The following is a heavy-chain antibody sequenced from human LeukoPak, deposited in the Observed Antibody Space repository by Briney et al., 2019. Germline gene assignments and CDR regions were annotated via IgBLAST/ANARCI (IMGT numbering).Heavy chain of an antibody. CDR2: ISNSGSYI. Sequence: GGSLRLSCAASGFSLSSYSMNWVRQAPGMGLEWVSFISNSGSYIYYADSLKGRFTISRDDAKNSLYLQMNSLRAEDTAVYYCARPTGMDVWGQGTTVTVSS. J-gene: IGHJ6*02. CDR3: ARPTGMDV. CDR1: GFSLSSYS. V-gene: IGHV3-21*01.